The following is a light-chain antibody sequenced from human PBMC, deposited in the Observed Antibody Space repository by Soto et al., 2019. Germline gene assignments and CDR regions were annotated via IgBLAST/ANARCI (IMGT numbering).Light chain of an antibody. CDR3: QVWDSSSDHYV. V-gene: IGLV3-21*02. J-gene: IGLJ1*01. Sequence: SSELTQPPSVSVAPGQTATIPCGGTNIGTKSVHWYQQKPGQAPLLVVYDDTDRPSGIPERFSGSNSGNTATLTISRVEAGDEADYYCQVWDSSSDHYVFGSGTKVTVL. CDR1: NIGTKS. CDR2: DDT.